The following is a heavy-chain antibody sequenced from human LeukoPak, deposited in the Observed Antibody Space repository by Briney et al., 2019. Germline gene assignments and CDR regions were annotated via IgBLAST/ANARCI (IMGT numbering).Heavy chain of an antibody. CDR2: ISWNRGSI. CDR3: AKDPTDDYVWGSYRPRGYFDY. Sequence: GGSLRLSCAASGFTFDDYAMHWVRQAPGKGLEWVSGISWNRGSIGYADSVKGRFTISRDNAKNSLYLQMNSLRAEDTALYYCAKDPTDDYVWGSYRPRGYFDYWGQGTLVTVSS. CDR1: GFTFDDYA. J-gene: IGHJ4*02. V-gene: IGHV3-9*01. D-gene: IGHD3-16*02.